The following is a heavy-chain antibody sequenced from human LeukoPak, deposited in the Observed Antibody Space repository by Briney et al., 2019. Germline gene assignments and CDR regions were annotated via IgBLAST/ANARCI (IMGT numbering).Heavy chain of an antibody. CDR1: GFTFSSYW. D-gene: IGHD3-10*01. V-gene: IGHV3-7*03. CDR2: IKQDGSEK. J-gene: IGHJ4*02. CDR3: ARTGSGSYYSN. Sequence: GGSLRLSCAASGFTFSSYWMSWVRQAPGKGLEWVANIKQDGSEKYYVDSVKGRFTISRDNAKNSLYLQMNSLRAEDTALYYCARTGSGSYYSNWGQGTLVTVSS.